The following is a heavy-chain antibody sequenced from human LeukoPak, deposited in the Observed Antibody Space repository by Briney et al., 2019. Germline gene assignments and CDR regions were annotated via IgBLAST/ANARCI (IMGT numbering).Heavy chain of an antibody. CDR1: GFTFSSYG. D-gene: IGHD2-15*01. Sequence: PGRSLRLSCAASGFTFSSYGMHWVRQAPGKGLEWVAVIWYDGSNKYYADSVKGRFTISGDNSKNKLYLQMNSLRAEDTAVYYCAGRGYCSGGSCYSPGYFDYWGQGTLVTVSS. CDR2: IWYDGSNK. J-gene: IGHJ4*02. V-gene: IGHV3-33*01. CDR3: AGRGYCSGGSCYSPGYFDY.